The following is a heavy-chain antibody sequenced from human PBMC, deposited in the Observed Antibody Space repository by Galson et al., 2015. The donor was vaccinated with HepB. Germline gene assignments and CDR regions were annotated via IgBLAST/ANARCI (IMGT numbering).Heavy chain of an antibody. CDR2: ISTYNDNT. Sequence: SVKVSCKASGYTFSSSNINWVRQAPGQGLEWMGWISTYNDNTNYAQKFRGRVTMTTDTSTSTAYMELRSLKSDDTAVYYCARDRAYCSRSYCPFDYWGQGTLVTVSS. CDR1: GYTFSSSN. J-gene: IGHJ4*02. D-gene: IGHD1-26*01. V-gene: IGHV1-18*01. CDR3: ARDRAYCSRSYCPFDY.